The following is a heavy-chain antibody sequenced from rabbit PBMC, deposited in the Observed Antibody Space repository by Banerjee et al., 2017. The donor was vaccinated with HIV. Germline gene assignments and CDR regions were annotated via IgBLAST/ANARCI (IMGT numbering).Heavy chain of an antibody. V-gene: IGHV1S40*01. CDR2: INMFTGKS. CDR1: GVSFSGSSY. Sequence: QSLEESGGDLVKPGASLTLTCIASGVSFSGSSYMCWVRQAPGKGLEWIACINMFTGKSVYASWAKGRFIMSRPSSTTVTLQMTSLTVADTATYFCARDLVAAIGWNFSLWGPGTLVTVS. CDR3: ARDLVAAIGWNFSL. D-gene: IGHD5-1*01. J-gene: IGHJ4*01.